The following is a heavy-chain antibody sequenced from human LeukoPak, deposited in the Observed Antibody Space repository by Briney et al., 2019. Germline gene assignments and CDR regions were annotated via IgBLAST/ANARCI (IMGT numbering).Heavy chain of an antibody. CDR3: ARAGYGDLEYFQH. J-gene: IGHJ1*01. CDR2: ISYDGSNK. D-gene: IGHD4-17*01. V-gene: IGHV3-30-3*01. CDR1: GFTFSSYA. Sequence: PGRSLRLSCAASGFTFSSYAMHWVRQAPGKGLEWVAVISYDGSNKHYADSVKGRFTISRDNSKNTLYLQMNSLRAEDTAVYYCARAGYGDLEYFQHWGQGTLVTVSS.